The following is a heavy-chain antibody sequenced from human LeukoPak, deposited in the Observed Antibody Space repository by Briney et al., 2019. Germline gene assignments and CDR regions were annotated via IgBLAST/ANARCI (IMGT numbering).Heavy chain of an antibody. CDR2: IRYDGSDK. CDR3: AEDGYTWDY. D-gene: IGHD1-1*01. Sequence: GGSLRLSCAASGFTFSSYGMHWVRQAPGVGLEWVAFIRYDGSDKYYADSVKGRFTISRDNSKNTLYLQMNSLTVEDTAVYYCAEDGYTWDYWGQGTLVTVSS. CDR1: GFTFSSYG. V-gene: IGHV3-30*02. J-gene: IGHJ4*02.